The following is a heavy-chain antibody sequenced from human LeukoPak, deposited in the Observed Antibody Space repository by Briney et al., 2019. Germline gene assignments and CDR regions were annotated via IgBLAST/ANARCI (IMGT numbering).Heavy chain of an antibody. CDR2: ISYDGSNK. Sequence: GGSLRLSCAASGFTFSSYAMHWVRQAPGKGLEWVAVISYDGSNKYYADSVKGRFTISRDNSKNTLYLQMNSLRAEDTAVYYCARKHIVDAFDIWGQGTMVTVSS. CDR1: GFTFSSYA. D-gene: IGHD2-21*01. J-gene: IGHJ3*02. V-gene: IGHV3-30-3*01. CDR3: ARKHIVDAFDI.